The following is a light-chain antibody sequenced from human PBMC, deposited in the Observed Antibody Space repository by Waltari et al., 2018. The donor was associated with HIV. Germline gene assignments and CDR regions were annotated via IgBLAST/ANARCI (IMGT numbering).Light chain of an antibody. CDR3: QAWDSGTIV. V-gene: IGLV3-1*01. Sequence: SYDLTQPPSVSVSSGQTATVTCSGVNLGHKYVSCYQQRSGQSPVLVIYQDTKRPPGIAERFFGSTSENTATLTIYETQPLDEAHYSCQAWDSGTIVFGGGTNLTVL. CDR1: NLGHKY. CDR2: QDT. J-gene: IGLJ3*02.